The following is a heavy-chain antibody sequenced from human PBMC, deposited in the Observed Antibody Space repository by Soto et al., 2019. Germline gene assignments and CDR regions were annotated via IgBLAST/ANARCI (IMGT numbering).Heavy chain of an antibody. Sequence: EVQLLESGGGLVQPGGSLRLSCAASGFTFSSYAMRWVRQAPVKGLEWVPAISGSGGSTYYADSVKGRFTISRDNSKNTLYLQMNSLRAEDTAVYYFARRGSGSYYDYWGQGTLVTVSS. CDR3: ARRGSGSYYDY. D-gene: IGHD1-26*01. V-gene: IGHV3-23*01. CDR1: GFTFSSYA. CDR2: ISGSGGST. J-gene: IGHJ4*02.